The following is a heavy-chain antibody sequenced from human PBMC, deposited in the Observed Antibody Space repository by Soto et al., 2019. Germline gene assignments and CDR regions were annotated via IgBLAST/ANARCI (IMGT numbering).Heavy chain of an antibody. D-gene: IGHD5-18*01. CDR1: GYRFTNYW. CDR3: ARNTLGVDTAMVPGTFDI. V-gene: IGHV5-51*01. CDR2: IYPDDSDI. Sequence: GESLKISCKGSGYRFTNYWIAWVRQMPGKGLEWMGIIYPDDSDIRYSPSFQGQVTISADKSISTAYLQWSSLRASDTAMFYCARNTLGVDTAMVPGTFDIWGQGTMVTV. J-gene: IGHJ3*02.